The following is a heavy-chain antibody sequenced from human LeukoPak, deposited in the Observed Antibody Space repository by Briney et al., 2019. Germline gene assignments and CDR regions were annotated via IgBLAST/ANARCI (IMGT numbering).Heavy chain of an antibody. CDR1: GFTFSTYW. CDR2: INSGGSGT. D-gene: IGHD4-23*01. J-gene: IGHJ4*02. Sequence: GGSLRLSCAASGFTFSTYWLHWVRHAPGKGLVCVSRINSGGSGTSYADSVKGRFTISRDNAKNTLYLQMNSLRAEDTAVYYCARVGGYFEVDYWGQGTLVTVSS. V-gene: IGHV3-74*01. CDR3: ARVGGYFEVDY.